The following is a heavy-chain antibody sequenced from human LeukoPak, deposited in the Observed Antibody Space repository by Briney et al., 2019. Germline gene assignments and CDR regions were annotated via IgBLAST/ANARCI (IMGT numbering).Heavy chain of an antibody. D-gene: IGHD3-22*01. CDR3: ARDQYYYDSSGYLTFDY. Sequence: SETLSLTCTVSGVSISSYYWSWIRQPAGKGLEWIGRIHTSGSTNYNPSLKSRATMSVDTSKNQFSLKLSSVTAADTAVYYYARDQYYYDSSGYLTFDYWGQGTLVTVSS. CDR2: IHTSGST. V-gene: IGHV4-4*07. J-gene: IGHJ4*02. CDR1: GVSISSYY.